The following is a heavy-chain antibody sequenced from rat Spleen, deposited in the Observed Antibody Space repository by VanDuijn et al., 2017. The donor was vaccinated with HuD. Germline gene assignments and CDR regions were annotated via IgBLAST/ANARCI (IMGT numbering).Heavy chain of an antibody. Sequence: EVQLVESGGGLVQPGRSLKLSCAASGFTFSNYGMAWVCQAPTKGLEWVATISYDGSSTYYRDSVKGRFTISRDNAKSTLYLQMDSLRSEDTATYYCARRGGGGYSEDYFDYWGQGVMVTVSS. J-gene: IGHJ2*01. CDR3: ARRGGGGYSEDYFDY. CDR2: ISYDGSST. V-gene: IGHV5-29*01. CDR1: GFTFSNYG. D-gene: IGHD1-11*01.